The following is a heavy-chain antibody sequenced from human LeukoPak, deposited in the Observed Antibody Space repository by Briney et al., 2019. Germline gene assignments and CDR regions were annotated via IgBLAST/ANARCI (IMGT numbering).Heavy chain of an antibody. CDR1: GFTFSSYA. CDR3: AKDYYDSSGYYPQYFQH. Sequence: GGSLRLSCAASGFTFSSYAMSWVRQAPGKGLEWVSGLSGTGRTTYYADSVKGRFTISRDNSKNTLYLQMNSLRAEDTAVYYCAKDYYDSSGYYPQYFQHWGQGTLVTVSS. D-gene: IGHD3-22*01. J-gene: IGHJ1*01. V-gene: IGHV3-23*01. CDR2: LSGTGRTT.